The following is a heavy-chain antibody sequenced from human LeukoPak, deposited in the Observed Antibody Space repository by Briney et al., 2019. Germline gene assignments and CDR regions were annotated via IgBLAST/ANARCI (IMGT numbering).Heavy chain of an antibody. CDR2: IYYTGYT. CDR1: GGSIRSRSNY. CDR3: ARDRLGIAVAGRPLYYYMDV. D-gene: IGHD6-19*01. Sequence: SETLSLTCTVSGGSIRSRSNYWGWTRQPPGKGLEWIGSIYYTGYTFYNPSLKSRVTISLDTSKNQFSLKLSSVTAADTAVYYCARDRLGIAVAGRPLYYYMDVWGKGTTVTISS. V-gene: IGHV4-39*07. J-gene: IGHJ6*03.